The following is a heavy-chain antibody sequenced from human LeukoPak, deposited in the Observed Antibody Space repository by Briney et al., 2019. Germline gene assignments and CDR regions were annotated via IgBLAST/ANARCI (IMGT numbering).Heavy chain of an antibody. CDR1: GGSISSHY. D-gene: IGHD4-23*01. Sequence: SETLSLTCTVSGGSISSHYWNWIRQPPRKGLEWIGYIYYSGSTNYNPSLKSRVTISVDTSKNQFSLKLSSVTAADTAVYYCARETTVVTPGRSDVFDIWGQGTMVTVSS. CDR3: ARETTVVTPGRSDVFDI. CDR2: IYYSGST. V-gene: IGHV4-59*11. J-gene: IGHJ3*02.